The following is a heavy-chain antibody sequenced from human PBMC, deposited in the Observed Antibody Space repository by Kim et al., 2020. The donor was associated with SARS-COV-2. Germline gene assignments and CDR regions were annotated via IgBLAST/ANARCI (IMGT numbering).Heavy chain of an antibody. CDR3: AKGWAARNRDGIAFDY. V-gene: IGHV3-9*01. Sequence: GGSLRLSCAASGFTFDDYAMHWVRQAPGKGLEWVSGISWNSGSIGYADSVKGRFTISRDNAKNSLYLQMNSLRAEDTALYYCAKGWAARNRDGIAFDYWGQGTLVTVSS. CDR2: ISWNSGSI. CDR1: GFTFDDYA. D-gene: IGHD2-15*01. J-gene: IGHJ4*02.